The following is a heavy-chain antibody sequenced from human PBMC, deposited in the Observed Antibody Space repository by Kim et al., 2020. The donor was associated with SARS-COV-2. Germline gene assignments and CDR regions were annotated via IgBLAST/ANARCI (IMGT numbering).Heavy chain of an antibody. D-gene: IGHD2-2*01. V-gene: IGHV1-18*04. CDR2: ISAYNGNT. Sequence: ASVKVSCKASGYTFTSYGISWVRQAPGQGLEWMGWISAYNGNTNYAQKLQGRVTMTTDTSTSTAYMELRSLRSDDTAVYYCARDHCSSTSCYSVGSPYYYYVGMDVWGQGTTVTVSS. CDR3: ARDHCSSTSCYSVGSPYYYYVGMDV. CDR1: GYTFTSYG. J-gene: IGHJ6*02.